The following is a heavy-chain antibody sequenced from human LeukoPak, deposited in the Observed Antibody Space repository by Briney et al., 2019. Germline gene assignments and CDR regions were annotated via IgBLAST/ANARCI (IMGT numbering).Heavy chain of an antibody. Sequence: PSETLSLTCTVSGGSISSYYWSWIRQPPGKGLEWIGYIYYSGSTNYNPSLKSRVTTSVDTSKNQFSLKLSSVTAADTAVYYCARDRYLDWFDPWGQGTLVTVSS. J-gene: IGHJ5*02. CDR1: GGSISSYY. CDR2: IYYSGST. V-gene: IGHV4-59*01. CDR3: ARDRYLDWFDP. D-gene: IGHD1-14*01.